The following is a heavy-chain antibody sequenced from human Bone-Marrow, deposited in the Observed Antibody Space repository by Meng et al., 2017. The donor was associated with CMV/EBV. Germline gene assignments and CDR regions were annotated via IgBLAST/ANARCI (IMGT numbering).Heavy chain of an antibody. Sequence: VESLKISCKGSGYSFTSYWIGWVRQMPGKGLEWMGIIYPGDSDTRYSPSFQGQVTISADKSISTAYLQWSSLKASDTAMYYCARADSSSGRGYNWFDPWGQGTLVTVSS. CDR2: IYPGDSDT. CDR3: ARADSSSGRGYNWFDP. CDR1: GYSFTSYW. D-gene: IGHD6-6*01. V-gene: IGHV5-51*01. J-gene: IGHJ5*02.